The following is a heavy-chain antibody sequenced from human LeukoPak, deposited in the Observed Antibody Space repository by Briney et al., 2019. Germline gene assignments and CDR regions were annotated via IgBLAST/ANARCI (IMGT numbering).Heavy chain of an antibody. D-gene: IGHD6-13*01. J-gene: IGHJ4*02. CDR1: GFTVSSNS. V-gene: IGHV3-66*03. CDR2: IYSDNT. CDR3: ARGAYSSSWLNFDY. Sequence: GGSLRLSCTVSGFTVSSNSMSWVRQAPGKGLEWVSFIYSDNTHYSDSVKGRFTISRDNSKNTLYLQMNSLRAEDTAVYYCARGAYSSSWLNFDYWGQGTLVTVSS.